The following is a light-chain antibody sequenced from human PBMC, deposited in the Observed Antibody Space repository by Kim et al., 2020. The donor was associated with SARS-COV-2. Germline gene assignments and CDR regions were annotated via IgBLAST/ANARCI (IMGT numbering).Light chain of an antibody. CDR1: ALPKKY. CDR2: EDT. J-gene: IGLJ3*02. V-gene: IGLV3-10*01. CDR3: YSTDSSGNQV. Sequence: SYELTQPPSVSVSPGQTARITCSGDALPKKYAYWYQRKSGQAPVLVIYEDTKRPSGIPERFSGSSSGTMATLTISGAQVEDEADYYCYSTDSSGNQVFGGGTKLTVL.